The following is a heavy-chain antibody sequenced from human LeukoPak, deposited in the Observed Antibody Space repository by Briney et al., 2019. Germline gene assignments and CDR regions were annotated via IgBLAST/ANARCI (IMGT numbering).Heavy chain of an antibody. Sequence: GESLKISCKGSGYSFTSYWIGWVRQMPGKGLEWMGIIYPGDSDTRYSPSFQGQVTISADKSISTAYLQRSSLKASDTAMYYCATGYSSGWYRYGMDVWGQGTTVTVSS. CDR3: ATGYSSGWYRYGMDV. CDR2: IYPGDSDT. D-gene: IGHD6-19*01. CDR1: GYSFTSYW. J-gene: IGHJ6*02. V-gene: IGHV5-51*01.